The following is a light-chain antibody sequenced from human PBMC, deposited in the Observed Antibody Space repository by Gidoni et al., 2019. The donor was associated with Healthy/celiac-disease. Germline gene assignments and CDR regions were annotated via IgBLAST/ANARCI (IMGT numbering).Light chain of an antibody. J-gene: IGKJ1*01. V-gene: IGKV1-5*03. CDR1: QSISSW. CDR2: KAS. CDR3: QQYNSYSPWT. Sequence: DSQLTQSPSTLPASVGDRVTITCRASQSISSWLAWYQQKPGKAPKLLIYKASSLESGVPSRFSGSGSGTEFTLTISSLQPDDFATYYCQQYNSYSPWTFGQGTKVEIK.